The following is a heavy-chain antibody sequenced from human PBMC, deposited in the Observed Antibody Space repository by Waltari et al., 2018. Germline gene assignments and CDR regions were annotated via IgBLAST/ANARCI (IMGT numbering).Heavy chain of an antibody. V-gene: IGHV4-34*01. D-gene: IGHD3-16*01. Sequence: QVQLQQWGAGLLKPSETLSLTCAVYGGSFSGYYWSWIRQPPGKGLEWIGEINHSGSTNYNPSLKSRVTISVDTSKNQFSLKLSSVTAADTAVYYCARVGQLRYFDYWGQGTLVTVSS. CDR1: GGSFSGYY. CDR2: INHSGST. J-gene: IGHJ4*02. CDR3: ARVGQLRYFDY.